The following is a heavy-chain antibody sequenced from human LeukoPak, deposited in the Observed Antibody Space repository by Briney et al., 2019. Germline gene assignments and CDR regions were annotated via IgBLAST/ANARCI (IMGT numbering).Heavy chain of an antibody. CDR2: ISAYNGNT. CDR3: AGSTITMIENWFDP. J-gene: IGHJ5*02. V-gene: IGHV1-18*01. CDR1: GYTFTSYG. Sequence: ASVKVSCKASGYTFTSYGISWVRQAPGQGLEWMGWISAYNGNTNYAQKLQGRVTMTTDTSTSTAYMELRSLRSDDTAVYYCAGSTITMIENWFDPWGQGTLVTVSS. D-gene: IGHD3-22*01.